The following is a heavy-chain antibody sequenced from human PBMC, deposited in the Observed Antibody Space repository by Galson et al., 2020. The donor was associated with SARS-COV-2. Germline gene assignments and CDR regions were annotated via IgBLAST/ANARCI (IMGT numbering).Heavy chain of an antibody. Sequence: GGSLRLSCAASGFTFSSYAMHWVRQAPGKGLEWVAVISYDGSNKYYADSVKGRFTISRDNSKNTLYLQMNSLRAEDTAVYYCAILITMVRGVINSWGQGTLVTVSS. CDR3: AILITMVRGVINS. CDR1: GFTFSSYA. V-gene: IGHV3-30*04. D-gene: IGHD3-10*01. CDR2: ISYDGSNK. J-gene: IGHJ4*02.